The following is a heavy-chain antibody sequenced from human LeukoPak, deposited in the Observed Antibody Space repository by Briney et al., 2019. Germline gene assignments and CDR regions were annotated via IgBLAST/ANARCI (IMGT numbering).Heavy chain of an antibody. Sequence: GGSLRLSCAASGFTFSSYAMSWVRQAPGKGLEWVSAISGSGGSTYYADSVKGRFTISRDNSKNTPYLQMNSLRAEDTAVYYCAKRRTTVITMDYFDYWGQGTLVTVSS. CDR3: AKRRTTVITMDYFDY. CDR2: ISGSGGST. CDR1: GFTFSSYA. V-gene: IGHV3-23*01. J-gene: IGHJ4*02. D-gene: IGHD4-17*01.